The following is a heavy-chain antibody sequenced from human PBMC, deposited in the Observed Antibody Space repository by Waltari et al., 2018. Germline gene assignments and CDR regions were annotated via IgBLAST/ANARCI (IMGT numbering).Heavy chain of an antibody. CDR1: GGSFRGSY. J-gene: IGHJ4*02. CDR3: ARGPYDYVWGSYRNDYFDY. V-gene: IGHV4-34*01. CDR2: INHSGST. D-gene: IGHD3-16*02. Sequence: QVQLQQWGAGLLKPSETLSLTCAVYGGSFRGSYWSWIRPPPGTGLEWIGEINHSGSTNYNPSLKSRVTISVDTSKNQFSLKLSSVTAADTAVYYCARGPYDYVWGSYRNDYFDYWGQGTLVTVSS.